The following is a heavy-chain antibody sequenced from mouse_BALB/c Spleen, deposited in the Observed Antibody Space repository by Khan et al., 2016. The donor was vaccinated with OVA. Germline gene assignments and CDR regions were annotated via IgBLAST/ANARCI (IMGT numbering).Heavy chain of an antibody. Sequence: VKLEVSGPGLVAPSQSLSITCTVSGFSLSRYNIHWFRQPPGKGLEWLGMIWGGGGTDYNSTLKSRLSISKDNSKSQVFLKMNSLQTDDTAMYYCARAYYRYDGYYAMDYWGQGTSVTVSS. CDR2: IWGGGGT. V-gene: IGHV2-6-4*01. D-gene: IGHD2-14*01. CDR1: GFSLSRYN. J-gene: IGHJ4*01. CDR3: ARAYYRYDGYYAMDY.